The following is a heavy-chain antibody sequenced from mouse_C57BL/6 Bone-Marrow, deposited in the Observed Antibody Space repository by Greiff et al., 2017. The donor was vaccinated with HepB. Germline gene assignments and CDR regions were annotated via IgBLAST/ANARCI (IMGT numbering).Heavy chain of an antibody. CDR2: INPSTGGT. CDR3: ARGTGFAY. J-gene: IGHJ3*01. CDR1: GYSFTGYY. D-gene: IGHD4-1*01. Sequence: VQLQQSGPELVKPGASVKISCKASGYSFTGYYMNWVKQSPEKSLEWIGEINPSTGGTTYNQKFKAKATLTVDKSSSTANMQLKSLTSEDSAVYYCARGTGFAYWGQGTLVTVSA. V-gene: IGHV1-42*01.